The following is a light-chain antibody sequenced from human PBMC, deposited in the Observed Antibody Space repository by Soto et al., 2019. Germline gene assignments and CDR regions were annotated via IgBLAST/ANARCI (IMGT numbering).Light chain of an antibody. CDR1: QIISEW. J-gene: IGKJ1*01. Sequence: DIPMTQSPSTLSASIGDRVTITCRASQIISEWLAWYQQKPGKAPKVLIYDASRLESGVPSRFSGSGSGTQFTLTINSLQPDDFATYYCQQYNSSPWTFGQGTKVEVK. V-gene: IGKV1-5*01. CDR2: DAS. CDR3: QQYNSSPWT.